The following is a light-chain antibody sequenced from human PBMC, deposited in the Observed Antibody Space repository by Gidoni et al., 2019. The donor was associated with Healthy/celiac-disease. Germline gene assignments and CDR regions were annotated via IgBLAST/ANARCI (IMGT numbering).Light chain of an antibody. V-gene: IGLV2-14*01. CDR3: SSYTSSSTYV. CDR1: SSDVGGYNY. J-gene: IGLJ1*01. CDR2: EVS. Sequence: QSALTQPASVSGSPGQSITISCTGTSSDVGGYNYVSWYQQHPGKAPTLRIYEVSNRPSGVSNRFSGSKSGNTASLTISGLQAEDEADYYCSSYTSSSTYVFGTGTKVTVL.